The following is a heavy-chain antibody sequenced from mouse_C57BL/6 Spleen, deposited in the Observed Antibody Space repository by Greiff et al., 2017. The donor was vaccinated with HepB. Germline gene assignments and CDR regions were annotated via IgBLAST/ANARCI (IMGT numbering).Heavy chain of an antibody. CDR1: GYAFSSSW. V-gene: IGHV1-82*01. Sequence: QVQLKESGPELVKPGASVKISCKASGYAFSSSWMNWVKQRPGKGLEWIGRIYPGDGDTNYNGKFKGKATLTADKSSSTAYMQLSSLTSEDSAVYFCARSLTGTEDYWGQGTTLTVSS. CDR2: IYPGDGDT. D-gene: IGHD4-1*01. J-gene: IGHJ2*01. CDR3: ARSLTGTEDY.